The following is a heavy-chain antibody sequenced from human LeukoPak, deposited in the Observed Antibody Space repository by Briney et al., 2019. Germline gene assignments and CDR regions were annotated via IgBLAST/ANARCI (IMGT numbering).Heavy chain of an antibody. Sequence: SETLSLTCTVSGGSISGYYWSWVRQPPGKGLEWIGCIYYGGSTNYNPSLKSRVTISVDTSKDQFSLKLSSVTAADTAVYFCARHLIAVAGPFDYWGQGTLVTVSS. J-gene: IGHJ4*02. CDR3: ARHLIAVAGPFDY. CDR1: GGSISGYY. CDR2: IYYGGST. D-gene: IGHD6-19*01. V-gene: IGHV4-59*08.